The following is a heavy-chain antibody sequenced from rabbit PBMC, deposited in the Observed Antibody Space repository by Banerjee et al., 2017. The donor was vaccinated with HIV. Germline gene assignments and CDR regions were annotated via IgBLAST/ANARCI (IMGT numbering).Heavy chain of an antibody. CDR2: IYSSSGST. V-gene: IGHV1S45*01. Sequence: QEQLVESGGGLVKPEGSLTLTCTASGFSFSNKYVMCWVRQAPGKGLEWIACIYSSSGSTDYASWVNGRFTISLDTAQNTVFLQMTSLTAADTATYFCARDLAGVIGWNFNLWGPGTLVTVS. CDR3: ARDLAGVIGWNFNL. CDR1: GFSFSNKYV. D-gene: IGHD4-1*01. J-gene: IGHJ4*01.